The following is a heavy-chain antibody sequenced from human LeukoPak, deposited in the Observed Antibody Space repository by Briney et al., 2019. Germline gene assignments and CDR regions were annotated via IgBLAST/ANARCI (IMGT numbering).Heavy chain of an antibody. CDR3: ARAVTYFYGSVTYDWFDP. V-gene: IGHV3-48*04. D-gene: IGHD3-10*01. Sequence: GGSLRLSCAASGFTFSTSNMNWVRRAPGKGLEWVSHISSSSDTIYYANSVKGRFTISRDNGKNTVYLQMNSLRVDDTAMYYCARAVTYFYGSVTYDWFDPWGQGTLVTVSS. CDR1: GFTFSTSN. J-gene: IGHJ5*02. CDR2: ISSSSDTI.